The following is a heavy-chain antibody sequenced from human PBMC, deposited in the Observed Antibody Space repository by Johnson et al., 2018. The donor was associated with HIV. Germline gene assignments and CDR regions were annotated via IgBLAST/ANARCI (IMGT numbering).Heavy chain of an antibody. CDR2: IPYDGSNK. D-gene: IGHD2-15*01. CDR1: GLTFSSYG. Sequence: QVQLVESGGGVVQPGGSLRLSCAAPGLTFSSYGMHWVRQAPGKGLERVAFIPYDGSNKYYADSVKGRFTISRDNSKNTLYLQMNSLRAEDTAVYYCAKEEDIWRLGLYRAFDIWGQGTMVTVSS. V-gene: IGHV3-30*02. CDR3: AKEEDIWRLGLYRAFDI. J-gene: IGHJ3*02.